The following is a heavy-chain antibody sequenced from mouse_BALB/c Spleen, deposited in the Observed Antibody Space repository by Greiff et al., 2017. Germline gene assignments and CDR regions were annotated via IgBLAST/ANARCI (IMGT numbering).Heavy chain of an antibody. J-gene: IGHJ3*01. D-gene: IGHD2-4*01. CDR1: GYTFTSYW. Sequence: QVQLQQPGAELVKPGASVKLSCKASGYTFTSYWMHWVKQRPGQGLEWIGEINPSNGRTNYNGKFKGKATLTADKSSSTAYMQLSSLTSEDSAVYFCARSYDYDGAWFAYWGQGTLVTVSA. CDR2: INPSNGRT. V-gene: IGHV1S81*02. CDR3: ARSYDYDGAWFAY.